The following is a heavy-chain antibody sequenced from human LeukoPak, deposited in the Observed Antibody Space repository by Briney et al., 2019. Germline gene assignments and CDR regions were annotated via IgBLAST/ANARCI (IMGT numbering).Heavy chain of an antibody. CDR1: GCSFNSYW. D-gene: IGHD5-12*01. CDR3: TRRVDD. J-gene: IGHJ4*02. Sequence: PGGSLRLSCAASGCSFNSYWMDWVRQAPGKGLEWVANKKHDESEKYYLDSVKGRFTISRDNAQNSLYLQMNGLRVEDTAVYYCTRRVDDWGQGTLVTVSS. CDR2: KKHDESEK. V-gene: IGHV3-7*01.